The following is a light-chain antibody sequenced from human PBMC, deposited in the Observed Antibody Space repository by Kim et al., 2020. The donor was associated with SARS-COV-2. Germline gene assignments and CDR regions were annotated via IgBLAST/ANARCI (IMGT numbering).Light chain of an antibody. CDR1: QSLSSN. Sequence: VSPRERATLSCTASQSLSSNLAWYPQTPGQAPRRLIYGASTRATGIPARFSGSGSGTEFTLTISSLQSEDFAVYYCQQYNNWPPYTFGQGTKLEI. J-gene: IGKJ2*01. CDR2: GAS. V-gene: IGKV3-15*01. CDR3: QQYNNWPPYT.